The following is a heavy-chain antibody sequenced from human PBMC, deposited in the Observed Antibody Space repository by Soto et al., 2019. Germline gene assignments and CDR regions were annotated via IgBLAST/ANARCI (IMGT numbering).Heavy chain of an antibody. D-gene: IGHD5-18*01. CDR3: ARDPSVTAIGRADH. V-gene: IGHV3-9*01. J-gene: IGHJ4*02. Sequence: PGGSLRLSCVVSGFTFDDYAMHWVLQAPGGGLEWVSGINWNSAVIGYAGSVKGPFTISRENAKNALYLKMTSLRSQDTALYYCARDPSVTAIGRADHWGQGTLVTVSS. CDR2: INWNSAVI. CDR1: GFTFDDYA.